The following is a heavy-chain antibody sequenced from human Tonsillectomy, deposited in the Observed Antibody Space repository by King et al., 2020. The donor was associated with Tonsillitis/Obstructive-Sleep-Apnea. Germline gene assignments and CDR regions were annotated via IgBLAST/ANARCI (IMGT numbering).Heavy chain of an antibody. CDR1: GFTFSSHW. D-gene: IGHD4-17*01. J-gene: IGHJ5*02. Sequence: VQLVESGGGLVQPGGSLRLSCAASGFTFSSHWMGWVRQAPGKGLECVANVKKDGSDSYYVDSVKGRFTISRDNAKNSLYLQMNSLRVEDTAVYYCARGAHYGVRVDWVDPWGQGTLVTVSP. CDR3: ARGAHYGVRVDWVDP. CDR2: VKKDGSDS. V-gene: IGHV3-7*04.